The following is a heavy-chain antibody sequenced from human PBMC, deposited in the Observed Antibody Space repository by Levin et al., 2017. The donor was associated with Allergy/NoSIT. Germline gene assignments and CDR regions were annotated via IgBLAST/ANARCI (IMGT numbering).Heavy chain of an antibody. D-gene: IGHD6-13*01. V-gene: IGHV4-4*07. Sequence: PSETLSLTCTVSGGSISSYYWSWIRQPAGKGLEWIGRIYTSGSTNYNPSLKSRVTMSVDTSKNQFSLKLSSVTAADTAVYYCARSQTRIAAAGTRDDGMDVWGQGTTVTVSS. J-gene: IGHJ6*02. CDR2: IYTSGST. CDR3: ARSQTRIAAAGTRDDGMDV. CDR1: GGSISSYY.